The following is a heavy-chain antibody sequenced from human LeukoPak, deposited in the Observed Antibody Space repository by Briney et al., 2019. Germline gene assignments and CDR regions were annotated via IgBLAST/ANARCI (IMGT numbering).Heavy chain of an antibody. J-gene: IGHJ5*02. Sequence: PGGSLRLSCAASGSTFSNNYMSWVRQAPGKGLEWVSVFYSDGSTYYADSVKGRFTISRDNSKNTLFLQMNNLRPEDTAVYYCMLPRWAAGGPWGQGTLVAVSS. D-gene: IGHD6-13*01. CDR3: MLPRWAAGGP. V-gene: IGHV3-53*01. CDR2: FYSDGST. CDR1: GSTFSNNY.